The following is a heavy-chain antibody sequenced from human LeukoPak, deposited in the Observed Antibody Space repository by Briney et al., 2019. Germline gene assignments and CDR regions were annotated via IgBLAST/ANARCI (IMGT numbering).Heavy chain of an antibody. Sequence: AGGSLRLSCAASGFTFSSYGMSWVRQAPGKGLEWVSAISGSGGSTYYADSVKGRFTISRDNSKNTLYLQMNSLRAEDTAVYYCAKDPRYYDILTGYYHEYYFDYWGQGTLVTVSS. CDR3: AKDPRYYDILTGYYHEYYFDY. CDR1: GFTFSSYG. CDR2: ISGSGGST. D-gene: IGHD3-9*01. J-gene: IGHJ4*02. V-gene: IGHV3-23*01.